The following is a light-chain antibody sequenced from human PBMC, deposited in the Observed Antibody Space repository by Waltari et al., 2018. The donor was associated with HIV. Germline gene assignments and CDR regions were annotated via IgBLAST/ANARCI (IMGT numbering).Light chain of an antibody. V-gene: IGLV2-23*01. Sequence: QSVLTQPASVSGSPGQSITISCSGTRSDVGAYNLVSWYRQNPGKAPQVIIFQDTKRPSGISYRFSGSKSGKTASLTISGLRLEDQGNYYCCSYAGRNTYVFGSGTEVSVL. CDR3: CSYAGRNTYV. CDR1: RSDVGAYNL. J-gene: IGLJ1*01. CDR2: QDT.